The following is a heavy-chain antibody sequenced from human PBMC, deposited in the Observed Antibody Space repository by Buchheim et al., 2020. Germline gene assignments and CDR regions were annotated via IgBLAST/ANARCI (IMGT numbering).Heavy chain of an antibody. V-gene: IGHV4-39*07. CDR3: ARDSITMVRGGVYYGMDV. CDR1: GGSISSSSYY. Sequence: QLQLQESGPGLVKPSETLSLTCTVSGGSISSSSYYWGWIRQPPGKGLEWIGSIYYSGSTYYNPSLKSRVTISVDTSKTQFSLKLSSVTAADTAVYYCARDSITMVRGGVYYGMDVWGQGTT. CDR2: IYYSGST. J-gene: IGHJ6*02. D-gene: IGHD3-10*01.